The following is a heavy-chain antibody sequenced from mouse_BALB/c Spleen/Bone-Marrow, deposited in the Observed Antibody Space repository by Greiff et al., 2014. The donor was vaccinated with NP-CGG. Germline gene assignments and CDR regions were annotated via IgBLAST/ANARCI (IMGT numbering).Heavy chain of an antibody. Sequence: EVQLQQSGAELVKPGASVKLSCTASGFNIKGTYIHWVKQGPEQGLEWIGRIDPVHPYTKYAPKFQGKATITADTSSNTAYLQVSSLTSEDTAVYYCASLTGTFDYWGQGTTLTVSS. CDR2: IDPVHPYT. CDR1: GFNIKGTY. J-gene: IGHJ2*01. CDR3: ASLTGTFDY. D-gene: IGHD4-1*01. V-gene: IGHV14-3*02.